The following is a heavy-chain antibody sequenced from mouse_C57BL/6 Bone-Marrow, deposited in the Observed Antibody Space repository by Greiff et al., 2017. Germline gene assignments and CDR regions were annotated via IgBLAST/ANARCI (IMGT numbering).Heavy chain of an antibody. Sequence: VQLQQPGAELVKPGASVKMSCKASGYTFTSYWLTWVKQRPGQGLEWIGDIYPGSGSTNYNEKFKSKATLTVDTSSSTAYMQLSSLTSEDSAVYYCARRPNYYAMDYWGQGTSVTVSS. CDR3: ARRPNYYAMDY. CDR2: IYPGSGST. CDR1: GYTFTSYW. V-gene: IGHV1-55*01. J-gene: IGHJ4*01.